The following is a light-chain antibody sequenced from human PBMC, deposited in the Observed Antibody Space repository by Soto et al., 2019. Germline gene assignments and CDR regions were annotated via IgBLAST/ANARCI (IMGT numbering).Light chain of an antibody. J-gene: IGLJ1*01. CDR3: SSYTCTSSYV. CDR2: EVS. CDR1: SSDVGGYNS. Sequence: QSVLTQPAPVSGSPGQSITVSCTGTSSDVGGYNSVSWYQQHPGKPPKLIIYEVSNRPSGVSDRFSGSKSGNTASLTISGLQAEDEADYYCSSYTCTSSYVFATGTKVTVL. V-gene: IGLV2-14*03.